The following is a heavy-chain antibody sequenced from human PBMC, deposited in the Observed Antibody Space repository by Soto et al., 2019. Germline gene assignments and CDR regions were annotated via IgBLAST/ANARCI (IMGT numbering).Heavy chain of an antibody. CDR2: ISGSGGST. D-gene: IGHD3-9*01. CDR1: GFTFSSYA. V-gene: IGHV3-23*01. CDR3: AKDQSVLRYFDWFDAFDI. Sequence: EVQLLESGGGLVQPGGSLRLSCAASGFTFSSYAMSWVRQAPGKGLEWVSDISGSGGSTYYADSVKGRFTISRDNSKNTLYLQMNSLRAEDTAVYYCAKDQSVLRYFDWFDAFDIWGQGTMVTVSS. J-gene: IGHJ3*02.